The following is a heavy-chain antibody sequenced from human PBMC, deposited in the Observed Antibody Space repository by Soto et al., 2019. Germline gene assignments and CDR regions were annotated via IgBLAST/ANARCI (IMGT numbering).Heavy chain of an antibody. D-gene: IGHD3-9*01. J-gene: IGHJ5*02. CDR2: ISGSGGST. Sequence: VQLLESGGGLVQPGGSLRLSCAASGFTFSSYAMSWVRQAPGKGLEWVSAISGSGGSTYYADSVKGRFAISRDNSKNTLYLQMNSLRAEDTAVYYCAKYGAPYFDWFGWFDPWGQGTLVTVSS. CDR1: GFTFSSYA. CDR3: AKYGAPYFDWFGWFDP. V-gene: IGHV3-23*01.